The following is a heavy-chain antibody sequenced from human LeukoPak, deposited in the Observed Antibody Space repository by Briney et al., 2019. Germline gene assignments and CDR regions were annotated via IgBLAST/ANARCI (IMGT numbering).Heavy chain of an antibody. CDR1: GGTFSSYA. V-gene: IGHV1-69*04. Sequence: SVKVSCKASGGTFSSYAISWVRQAPGQGLEWMGRIIPILGIANYAQKFQGRVTITADKSTSTAYMELNSLRPEDTAVYYCARSAHYSSAFDLWGQGTLVTVSS. CDR3: ARSAHYSSAFDL. J-gene: IGHJ4*02. CDR2: IIPILGIA. D-gene: IGHD4-11*01.